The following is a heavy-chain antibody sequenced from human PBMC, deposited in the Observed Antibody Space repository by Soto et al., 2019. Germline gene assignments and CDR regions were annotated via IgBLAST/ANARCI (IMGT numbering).Heavy chain of an antibody. CDR2: ISSSSSYI. CDR3: AKVKERSGWYKY. Sequence: GGSLRLSCAASGFTFSSYSMNWVRQAPGKGLEWVSSISSSSSYIYYADSVKGRFTISRDNAKNSLYLQMNSLRAEDTAVYYCAKVKERSGWYKYWGQGTLVTVSS. V-gene: IGHV3-21*04. D-gene: IGHD6-19*01. J-gene: IGHJ4*02. CDR1: GFTFSSYS.